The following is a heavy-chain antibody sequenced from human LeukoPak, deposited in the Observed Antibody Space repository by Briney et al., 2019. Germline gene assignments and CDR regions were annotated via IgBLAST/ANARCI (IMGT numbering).Heavy chain of an antibody. D-gene: IGHD2-15*01. V-gene: IGHV3-21*01. CDR2: ISNSGSYI. CDR3: ARGSAVAANNFDF. CDR1: GFTFSSYS. Sequence: GSLRLSCAASGFTFSSYSMNWVRQAPGKGLEWVSSISNSGSYIYYADSVKGRFTISRDNAKNSLYLQMNSLRAEDTAVYYCARGSAVAANNFDFWGQGTLVTVSS. J-gene: IGHJ4*02.